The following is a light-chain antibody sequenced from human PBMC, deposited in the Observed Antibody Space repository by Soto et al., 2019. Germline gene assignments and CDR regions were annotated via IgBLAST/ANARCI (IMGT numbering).Light chain of an antibody. CDR1: SSDVGNYNY. Sequence: QSVLTQPASVSGSPGQSITISCTGTSSDVGNYNYVSWYQQYPGRVPKLLIYMVSNRPSGVSNRFSGSKSGNTASLTISGLQAEDEADYYCCSYAVTFYVFGTGTKVTVL. CDR2: MVS. V-gene: IGLV2-14*01. J-gene: IGLJ1*01. CDR3: CSYAVTFYV.